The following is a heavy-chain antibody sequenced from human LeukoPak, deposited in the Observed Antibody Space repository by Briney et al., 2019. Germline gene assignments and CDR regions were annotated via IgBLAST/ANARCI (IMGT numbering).Heavy chain of an antibody. CDR1: GCTFSSYA. J-gene: IGHJ4*02. CDR2: ISGSGGST. CDR3: AKPPSPLGYCGSTSCSLFDY. Sequence: PGASLSLSCAASGCTFSSYAMSWIRQAPGKGLEWVSAISGSGGSTYYAYSVKGRFTKSSDKPKNTLDLQMDSLRAEDTAVYYCAKPPSPLGYCGSTSCSLFDYWGQGTLVTVSS. D-gene: IGHD2-2*01. V-gene: IGHV3-23*01.